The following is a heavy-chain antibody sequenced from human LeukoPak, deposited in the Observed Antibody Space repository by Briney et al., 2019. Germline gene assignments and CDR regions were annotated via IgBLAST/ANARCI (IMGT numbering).Heavy chain of an antibody. CDR2: ISSSSSYI. CDR3: ARDGLSGTTIDY. V-gene: IGHV3-21*01. CDR1: GFTFSSYS. J-gene: IGHJ4*02. D-gene: IGHD1-1*01. Sequence: PGGYLRLSCAASGFTFSSYSMNWVRQAPGKGLEWVSSISSSSSYIYYADSVKGRFTISRDNAKNSLYLQMNSLRAEDTAVYYCARDGLSGTTIDYWGQGTLVTVSS.